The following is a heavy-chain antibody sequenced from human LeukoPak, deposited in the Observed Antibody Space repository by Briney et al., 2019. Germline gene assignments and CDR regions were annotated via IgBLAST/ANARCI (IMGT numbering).Heavy chain of an antibody. CDR3: AGGYGSSWSFDH. D-gene: IGHD2-2*01. J-gene: IGHJ4*02. Sequence: PSETLSLTCSVSGVSIKSYYWNWVRQSPGRGLEWIGYMHHSGSSHYNPFLKSRVSISLDTSKNQFYPRVSSVTAADTAVYYCAGGYGSSWSFDHWGQGTLATVSS. CDR1: GVSIKSYY. V-gene: IGHV4-59*01. CDR2: MHHSGSS.